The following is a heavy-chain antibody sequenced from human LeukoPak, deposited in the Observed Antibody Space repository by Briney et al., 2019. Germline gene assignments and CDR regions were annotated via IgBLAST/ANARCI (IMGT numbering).Heavy chain of an antibody. J-gene: IGHJ4*02. D-gene: IGHD6-19*01. CDR1: GYTFTGYY. CDR2: INPNSGGT. Sequence: ASVKVSCKASGYTFTGYYMHWVRQAPGQGLEWMGWINPNSGGTNYAQKFQGRVTMTRDTSISTAYMELSRLRSDDTAVYYCAREIPVLKYSSGWNDYWGQGTLVTVSS. V-gene: IGHV1-2*02. CDR3: AREIPVLKYSSGWNDY.